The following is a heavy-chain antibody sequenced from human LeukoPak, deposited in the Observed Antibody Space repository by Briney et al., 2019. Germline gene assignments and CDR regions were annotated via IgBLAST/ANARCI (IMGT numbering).Heavy chain of an antibody. V-gene: IGHV3-30-3*01. D-gene: IGHD6-19*01. CDR3: ARGIAVAPWY. Sequence: TGGSLRLSCAASGFTFSSYAMHWVRQAPGKGLEWMAVISYDGSNKYYADSVKGRFTISRDNSKNTLYLQMSSLRAEDTAVYYCARGIAVAPWYWGQGTLVTVSS. J-gene: IGHJ4*02. CDR2: ISYDGSNK. CDR1: GFTFSSYA.